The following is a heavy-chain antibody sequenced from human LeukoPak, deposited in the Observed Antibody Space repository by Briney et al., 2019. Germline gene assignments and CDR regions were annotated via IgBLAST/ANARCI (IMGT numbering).Heavy chain of an antibody. CDR3: AKGSSGYFFDH. D-gene: IGHD3-22*01. Sequence: GGSLRLSCAASGFNLGSYGMSWVRQAPGKGLEWVSSISNDGGGTFSADSVRGRFTIPRDNSKNTLFLQMDSLRAEDTALYFCAKGSSGYFFDHWGQGSLVTVPS. CDR1: GFNLGSYG. CDR2: ISNDGGGT. J-gene: IGHJ4*02. V-gene: IGHV3-23*01.